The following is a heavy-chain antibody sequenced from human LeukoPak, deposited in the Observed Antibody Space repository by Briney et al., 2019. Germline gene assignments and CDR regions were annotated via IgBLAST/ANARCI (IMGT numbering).Heavy chain of an antibody. D-gene: IGHD3-3*01. V-gene: IGHV4-4*09. CDR1: GGSISSYY. CDR2: IYASGST. J-gene: IGHJ6*03. Sequence: SETLSLTCTVSGGSISSYYWSWIRQPPGKGLEWIGYIYASGSTNYNPSLKSRVTISVDTSKNQFSLKLSSVTAADTAVYYCARTRNDDFWSGYQRYFYYYMDVWGKGTTVTVSS. CDR3: ARTRNDDFWSGYQRYFYYYMDV.